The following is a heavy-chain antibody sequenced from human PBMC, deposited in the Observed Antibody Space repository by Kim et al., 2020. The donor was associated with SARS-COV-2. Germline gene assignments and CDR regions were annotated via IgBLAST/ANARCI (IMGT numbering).Heavy chain of an antibody. V-gene: IGHV3-74*01. J-gene: IGHJ4*02. CDR3: ARRQFTSGWYYFDY. D-gene: IGHD6-19*01. Sequence: YGDSVKGRLTISRDNAKNALYLQMNSLRAEDTAVYYCARRQFTSGWYYFDYWGQGTLVTVSS.